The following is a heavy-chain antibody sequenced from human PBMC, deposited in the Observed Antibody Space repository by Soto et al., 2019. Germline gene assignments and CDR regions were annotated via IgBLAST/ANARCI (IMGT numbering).Heavy chain of an antibody. CDR3: ATRTATGAS. CDR1: GDSMTSSGW. V-gene: IGHV4-4*02. Sequence: QVQLQESGPGLVKPSETLSLTCSVSGDSMTSSGWWSWVRQPPGKGLEWGGDIHDSGTTNFNPSLKSRITISSDKSKNQFSLQLTSVTAADTAIYYCATRTATGASWCQGILVTVSS. J-gene: IGHJ5*02. D-gene: IGHD7-27*01. CDR2: IHDSGTT.